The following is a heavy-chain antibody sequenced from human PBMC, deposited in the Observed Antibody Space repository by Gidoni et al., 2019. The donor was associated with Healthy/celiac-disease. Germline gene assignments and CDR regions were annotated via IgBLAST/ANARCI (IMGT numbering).Heavy chain of an antibody. V-gene: IGHV1-69*04. Sequence: QVQLVQSGAEVKKPGSSVKVSCKASGGTFSSYAISWVRQAPGQGLEWMGRIIPILGIANYAQKFQGRVTITADKSTSTAYMELSSLRSEDTAVYYCARCDDYGDSRGWFDPWGQGTLVTVSS. CDR3: ARCDDYGDSRGWFDP. CDR1: GGTFSSYA. CDR2: IIPILGIA. J-gene: IGHJ5*02. D-gene: IGHD4-17*01.